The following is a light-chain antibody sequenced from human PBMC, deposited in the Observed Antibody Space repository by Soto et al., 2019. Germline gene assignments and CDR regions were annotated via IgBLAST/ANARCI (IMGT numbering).Light chain of an antibody. CDR3: QSYDSSLSGSYV. J-gene: IGLJ1*01. Sequence: QLVLTQPPSVSGAPGQRVTISCTGSSSNIGAGYDVQWYQQLPGTAPKLLIYGNSQRPSGVPDRFSGSKSGTSASLAITGLQAEDEADYYCQSYDSSLSGSYVFGTGTKLTVL. V-gene: IGLV1-40*01. CDR1: SSNIGAGYD. CDR2: GNS.